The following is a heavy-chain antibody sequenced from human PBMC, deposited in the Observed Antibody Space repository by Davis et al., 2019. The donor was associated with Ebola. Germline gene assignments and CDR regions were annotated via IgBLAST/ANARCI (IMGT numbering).Heavy chain of an antibody. Sequence: ASVKVSCKASGYTFTSYAMHWVRQAPGQRLEWMGWINAGNGNTKYSQKFQGRVTITRDTSASTAYMELSSLRSEDTAVYYCARDPIVVVPAAMEGQHYMDVWGKGTTVTVSS. J-gene: IGHJ6*03. CDR2: INAGNGNT. V-gene: IGHV1-3*01. D-gene: IGHD2-2*01. CDR3: ARDPIVVVPAAMEGQHYMDV. CDR1: GYTFTSYA.